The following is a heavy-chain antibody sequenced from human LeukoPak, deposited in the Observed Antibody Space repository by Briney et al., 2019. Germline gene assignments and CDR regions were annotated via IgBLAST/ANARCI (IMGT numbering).Heavy chain of an antibody. Sequence: GASVKVSCKASGGTSSSYAISWVRQAPGQGLEWMGGIIPIFGTANYAQKFQGRATITADESTSTAYMELSSLRSEDTAVYYCARAYYYDSSGYYYGAAFDIWGQGTMVTVSS. V-gene: IGHV1-69*13. CDR3: ARAYYYDSSGYYYGAAFDI. CDR1: GGTSSSYA. CDR2: IIPIFGTA. J-gene: IGHJ3*02. D-gene: IGHD3-22*01.